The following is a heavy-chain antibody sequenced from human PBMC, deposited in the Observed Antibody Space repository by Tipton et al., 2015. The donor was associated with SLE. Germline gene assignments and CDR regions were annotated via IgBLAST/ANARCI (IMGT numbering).Heavy chain of an antibody. Sequence: GSLRLSCAASGFTFSGSAMHWVRQASGKGLEWVGRIRSTANNYATAYTASVKDRFTISRDDSKNTAYLQMNSLKTEDTAVYYCTRRVSDSGSRGFDLWGRGTLVTVSS. CDR2: IRSTANNYAT. V-gene: IGHV3-73*01. D-gene: IGHD3-10*01. J-gene: IGHJ2*01. CDR1: GFTFSGSA. CDR3: TRRVSDSGSRGFDL.